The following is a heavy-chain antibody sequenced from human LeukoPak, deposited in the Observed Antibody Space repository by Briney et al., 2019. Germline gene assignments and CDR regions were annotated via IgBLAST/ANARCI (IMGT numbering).Heavy chain of an antibody. CDR1: GGTFSSYA. CDR2: IIPIFGTA. D-gene: IGHD3-3*01. Sequence: ASVKVSCKASGGTFSSYAISWVRQAPGQGLEWMGGIIPIFGTANYAQKFQGRVTITADESTSTAYMELSSLRSEDTAVYYCARDRGINNYPYDFWSGRNPPHVTYYYYYYMDVWGKGTAVTVSS. CDR3: ARDRGINNYPYDFWSGRNPPHVTYYYYYYMDV. J-gene: IGHJ6*03. V-gene: IGHV1-69*13.